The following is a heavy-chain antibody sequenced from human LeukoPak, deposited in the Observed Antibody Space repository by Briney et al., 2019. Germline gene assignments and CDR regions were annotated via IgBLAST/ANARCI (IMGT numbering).Heavy chain of an antibody. J-gene: IGHJ4*02. CDR3: ARLFHDSSGYTRYFDY. D-gene: IGHD3-22*01. CDR1: GYSFTSYW. Sequence: GESLKISCKGSGYSFTSYWIGWVRQMPGKGPEWMGIIYPGDSDTRYSPSFPGQVTISADKSISTAYLQWSSLKASDTAMYYCARLFHDSSGYTRYFDYWGQGTLVTVSS. CDR2: IYPGDSDT. V-gene: IGHV5-51*01.